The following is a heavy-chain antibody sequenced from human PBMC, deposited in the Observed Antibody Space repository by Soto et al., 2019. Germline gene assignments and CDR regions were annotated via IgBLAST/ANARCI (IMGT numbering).Heavy chain of an antibody. CDR1: GYSFTTYC. V-gene: IGHV5-51*01. CDR3: ARRRGMDV. CDR2: IYPDDSEI. J-gene: IGHJ6*02. Sequence: GASLKISCKGSGYSFTTYCINWVRQMPGKGLEWMGIIYPDDSEIIYSPAFQGQVTISVDKSISTAYLQWSSLKASDSAVYYCARRRGMDVWGQGTTVTVSS.